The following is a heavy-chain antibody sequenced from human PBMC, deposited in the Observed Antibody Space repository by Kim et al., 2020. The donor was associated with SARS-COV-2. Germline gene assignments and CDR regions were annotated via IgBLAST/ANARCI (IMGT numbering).Heavy chain of an antibody. CDR1: GYSFTSYW. Sequence: GESLKISCKGSGYSFTSYWIGWVRQMHGKGLEWMGIIYPGDSDTRYSPSFQGHVTISADKSINTAYLQRSSLKASDTAMYYCAREGDSDLTTIYYYYGMDVWGQGTTVNVSS. CDR3: AREGDSDLTTIYYYYGMDV. J-gene: IGHJ6*02. V-gene: IGHV5-51*01. CDR2: IYPGDSDT. D-gene: IGHD2-21*02.